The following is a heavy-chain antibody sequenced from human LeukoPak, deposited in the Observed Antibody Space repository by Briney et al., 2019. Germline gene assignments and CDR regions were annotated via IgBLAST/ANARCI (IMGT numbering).Heavy chain of an antibody. J-gene: IGHJ5*02. CDR3: ARCKQTTVTMTGGFDP. CDR2: IFYSGST. Sequence: ASETLSLTCTVSGGSMSNYYWSWIRQPPGKGLEWIGYIFYSGSTYSNPSFKNRVTISVDTSKNQFSLRLTSVSTADTAVYYCARCKQTTVTMTGGFDPWGQGTLVIVSS. CDR1: GGSMSNYY. D-gene: IGHD4-17*01. V-gene: IGHV4-59*01.